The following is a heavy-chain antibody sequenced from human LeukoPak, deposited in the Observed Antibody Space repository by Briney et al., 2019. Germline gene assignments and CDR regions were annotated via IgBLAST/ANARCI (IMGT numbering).Heavy chain of an antibody. J-gene: IGHJ5*02. CDR1: GGSISSYD. V-gene: IGHV4-34*01. CDR2: INHSGST. CDR3: ARTYNWNLNWFDP. D-gene: IGHD1-20*01. Sequence: PSETLSLTCTVSGGSISSYDWSWIRQPPGKGLEWIGEINHSGSTNHNPSLKSRVTISVDTSKNQFSLKLSSVTAADTAVYYCARTYNWNLNWFDPWGQGTLVTVRS.